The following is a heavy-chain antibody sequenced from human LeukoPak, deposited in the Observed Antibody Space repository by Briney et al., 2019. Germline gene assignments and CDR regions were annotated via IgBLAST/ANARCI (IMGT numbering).Heavy chain of an antibody. CDR2: IIPIFGTA. CDR1: GGTFSSYA. J-gene: IGHJ5*02. CDR3: AREADTAMYSWFDP. V-gene: IGHV1-69*05. D-gene: IGHD5-18*01. Sequence: ASVKVSCKASGGTFSSYAISWVRQAPGQGLELMGGIIPIFGTANYAQKFQGRVTITTDESTSTAYMELSSLRSEDTAVYYCAREADTAMYSWFDPWGQGTLVTVSS.